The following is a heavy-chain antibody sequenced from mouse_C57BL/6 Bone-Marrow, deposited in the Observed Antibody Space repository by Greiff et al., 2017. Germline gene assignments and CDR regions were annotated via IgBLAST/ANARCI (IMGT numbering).Heavy chain of an antibody. CDR3: TGGGSSYKYFDY. CDR1: GFTFSNYW. J-gene: IGHJ2*01. V-gene: IGHV6-3*01. D-gene: IGHD1-1*01. Sequence: EVKLMESGGGLVQPGGSMKLSCVASGFTFSNYWMNWVRQSPEKGLEWVAQIRLKSDNYATHYAESVKGRFTISRDASTSSVYLQMNNLRAEDTGIYYCTGGGSSYKYFDYWGQGTTLTGSS. CDR2: IRLKSDNYAT.